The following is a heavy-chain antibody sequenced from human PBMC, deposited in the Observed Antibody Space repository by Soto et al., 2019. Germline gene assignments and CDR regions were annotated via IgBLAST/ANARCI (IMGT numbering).Heavy chain of an antibody. CDR3: AKNYYLDN. Sequence: GGSLRLSCAASGFTFSNYAMNCGRQAPGKGLEWVSSIGTGVDTNYADSVKGRFTISRDNSRNTLYLQMNSLRAEDTALYYCAKNYYLDNWGQGTLVTVS. CDR2: IGTGVDT. V-gene: IGHV3-23*01. CDR1: GFTFSNYA. J-gene: IGHJ4*02.